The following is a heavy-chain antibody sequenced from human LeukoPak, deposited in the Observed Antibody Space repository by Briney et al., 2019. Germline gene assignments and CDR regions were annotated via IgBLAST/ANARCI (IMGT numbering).Heavy chain of an antibody. V-gene: IGHV3-9*01. Sequence: GGSLRLSCAASGFTFDDYAMHWVRQAPGKGLEWVSGIGWNSGSIGYADSVKGRFTISRDNAKNSLYLQMNSLRAEDTALYYCAVSLGTLFDYWGQGTLVTVSS. D-gene: IGHD3-10*01. CDR2: IGWNSGSI. CDR1: GFTFDDYA. CDR3: AVSLGTLFDY. J-gene: IGHJ4*02.